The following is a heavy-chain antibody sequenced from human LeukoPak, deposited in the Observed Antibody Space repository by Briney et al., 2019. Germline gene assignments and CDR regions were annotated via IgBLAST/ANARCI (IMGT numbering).Heavy chain of an antibody. J-gene: IGHJ4*02. V-gene: IGHV3-48*03. CDR3: ARGVTLDY. D-gene: IGHD2-21*02. CDR1: GFTFSTYE. CDR2: ISSGDNIM. Sequence: GGSLRLSCAASGFTFSTYEMNWVRQAPGKGLEWVSYISSGDNIMFYADSVKGRFIISKDNAKNSLYLQMSSLRAEDTAVYYCARGVTLDYWGQGTLVTVSS.